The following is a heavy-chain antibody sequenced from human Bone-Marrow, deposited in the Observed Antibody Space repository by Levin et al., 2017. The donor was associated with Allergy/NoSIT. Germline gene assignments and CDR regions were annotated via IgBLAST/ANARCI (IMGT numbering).Heavy chain of an antibody. Sequence: GGSLRLSCAASGFTFSSYGMHWVRQVPGKGLEWVAIMSYDGSNTYYADTVKGRFTISRDTSKNTLYLQMNGLRAEDTAMYYCVKEGAAAILHYFDSWGQGTLVTVSS. V-gene: IGHV3-30*18. CDR2: MSYDGSNT. D-gene: IGHD2-21*02. CDR3: VKEGAAAILHYFDS. CDR1: GFTFSSYG. J-gene: IGHJ4*02.